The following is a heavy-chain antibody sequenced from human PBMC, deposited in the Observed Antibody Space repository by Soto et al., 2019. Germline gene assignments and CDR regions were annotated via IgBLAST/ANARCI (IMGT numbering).Heavy chain of an antibody. CDR2: IIPILGIA. CDR3: ARDLYCSGGSCQGGYYYYGMDV. CDR1: GGTFSSYT. V-gene: IGHV1-69*04. D-gene: IGHD2-15*01. Sequence: SVKVSCKASGGTFSSYTISWVRQAPGQGLEWMGRIIPILGIANYAQKFQGRVTITADKSTSTAYMELSSLRSEDTAVYYCARDLYCSGGSCQGGYYYYGMDVWGQGTTVTVSS. J-gene: IGHJ6*02.